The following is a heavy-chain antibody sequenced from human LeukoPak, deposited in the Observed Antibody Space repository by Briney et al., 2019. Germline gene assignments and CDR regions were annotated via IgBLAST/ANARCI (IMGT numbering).Heavy chain of an antibody. CDR3: ASLYDSSGYYADY. CDR2: IYTSGST. V-gene: IGHV4-4*07. J-gene: IGHJ4*02. Sequence: PSETLSLTCTVSGGSISSYYWSWIRQPAGRGLEWIGRIYTSGSTNYNPSLKCRVTISVDKSKNQFSLKLSSVTAADTAVYYCASLYDSSGYYADYWGQGTLVTVSS. D-gene: IGHD3-22*01. CDR1: GGSISSYY.